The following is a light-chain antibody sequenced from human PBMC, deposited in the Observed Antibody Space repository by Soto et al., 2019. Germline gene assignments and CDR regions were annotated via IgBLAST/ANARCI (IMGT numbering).Light chain of an antibody. CDR3: QQYESYSPWT. J-gene: IGKJ1*01. V-gene: IGKV1-9*01. CDR2: AAS. CDR1: QGISSY. Sequence: DIQLTQSPSFLSASVGDRVTITCRASQGISSYLAWYQKKPGKAPKLLMYAASTLQSGVPSRFSGSGSGTEFTLTISNLQPDDFATYYCQQYESYSPWTFGQGAMVDIK.